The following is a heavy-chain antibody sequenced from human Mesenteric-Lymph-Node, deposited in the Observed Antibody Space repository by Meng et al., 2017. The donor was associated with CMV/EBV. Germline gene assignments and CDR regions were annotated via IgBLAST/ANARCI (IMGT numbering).Heavy chain of an antibody. CDR1: GFTFSSYS. Sequence: GGSLRLSCAASGFTFSSYSMNWVRQAPGKGLVWVSRISGDDSRIDYADSVKGRFTISRDNAKNTVYLQMNSLGVEDTAVYYCATYASVGASRSLGYWGQGTLVTVSS. CDR3: ATYASVGASRSLGY. J-gene: IGHJ4*02. CDR2: ISGDDSRI. D-gene: IGHD3-16*01. V-gene: IGHV3-74*01.